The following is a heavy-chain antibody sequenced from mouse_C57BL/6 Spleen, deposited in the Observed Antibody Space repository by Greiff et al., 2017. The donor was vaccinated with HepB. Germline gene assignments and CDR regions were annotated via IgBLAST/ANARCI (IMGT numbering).Heavy chain of an antibody. CDR1: GYTFTDYE. CDR2: IDPETGGT. J-gene: IGHJ4*01. V-gene: IGHV1-15*01. CDR3: KNYDYDYYAMDY. D-gene: IGHD2-4*01. Sequence: QVQLQQSGAELVRPGASVTLSCKASGYTFTDYEMHWVKQTPVHGLEWIGAIDPETGGTAYNQKFKGKAILTADKSSSTAYMELRSLTSEDSAVYYCKNYDYDYYAMDYWGQGTSVTVSS.